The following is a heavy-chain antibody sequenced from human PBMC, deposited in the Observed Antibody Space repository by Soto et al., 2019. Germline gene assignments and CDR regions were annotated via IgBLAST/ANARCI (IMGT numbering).Heavy chain of an antibody. J-gene: IGHJ3*02. V-gene: IGHV4-31*03. CDR2: IFYSGST. CDR1: GGSISSGGHY. D-gene: IGHD3-22*01. CDR3: ARDNYGSSGYYYGAFHI. Sequence: PSENLSLTCTVSGGSISSGGHYWSWVRQHPGKGLEWIGCIFYSGSTYYNPSLKSRVTISVDTSKNQFSLKLTSVTAADTAVYFCARDNYGSSGYYYGAFHIWGQGTMVTVSS.